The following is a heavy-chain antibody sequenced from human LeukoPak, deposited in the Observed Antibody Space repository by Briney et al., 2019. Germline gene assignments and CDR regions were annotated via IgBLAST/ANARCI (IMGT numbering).Heavy chain of an antibody. CDR1: GYTFTRYY. D-gene: IGHD1-26*01. CDR3: AREVGDPRDVYYYYMDV. V-gene: IGHV1-2*02. Sequence: GASVKVSCKASGYTFTRYYMHWVRQAPGQGLEWMGWINPNSGGTNYAQKFQGRVTMTRDTSISTAYMELSRLRSDDTAVYYCAREVGDPRDVYYYYMDVWGKGTTVTISS. J-gene: IGHJ6*03. CDR2: INPNSGGT.